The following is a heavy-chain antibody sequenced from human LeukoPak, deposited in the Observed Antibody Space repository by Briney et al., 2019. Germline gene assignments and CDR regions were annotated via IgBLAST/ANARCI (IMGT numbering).Heavy chain of an antibody. Sequence: GGSLRLSCAASGFTVSSNYMSWVRQAPGKGLEWVSAISGSGGSTYYADSVKGRFTISRDNSKNTLYLQMNSLRAEDTAVYYCAKELRRVTMIVVVYDAFDIWGQGTMVTVSS. CDR1: GFTVSSNY. CDR2: ISGSGGST. D-gene: IGHD3-22*01. J-gene: IGHJ3*02. CDR3: AKELRRVTMIVVVYDAFDI. V-gene: IGHV3-23*01.